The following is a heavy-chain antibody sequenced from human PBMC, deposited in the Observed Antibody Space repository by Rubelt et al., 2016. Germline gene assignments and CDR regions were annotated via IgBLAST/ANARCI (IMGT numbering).Heavy chain of an antibody. CDR2: IWYDGSNK. V-gene: IGHV3-33*01. J-gene: IGHJ4*02. CDR3: ARGHDILTTHYYFDY. D-gene: IGHD3-9*01. CDR1: GFTFSSYG. Sequence: VQLVESGGGLVKPGGSLRLSCAASGFTFSSYGMHWVRQAPGKGLEWVAVIWYDGSNKYYADSVTGRFTISRDNSKNTLYLQMNSLRAEDTAVYYCARGHDILTTHYYFDYWGQGTLVTVSS.